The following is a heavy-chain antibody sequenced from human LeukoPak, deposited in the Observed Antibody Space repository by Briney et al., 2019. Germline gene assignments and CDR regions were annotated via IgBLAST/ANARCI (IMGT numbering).Heavy chain of an antibody. V-gene: IGHV3-23*01. D-gene: IGHD6-19*01. CDR3: AKDGPGAVAGPSFDY. J-gene: IGHJ4*02. CDR2: ISGSGGNT. Sequence: GGSLRLSCAASGFTFSSYAMSWVRQAPGKGLEWVSEISGSGGNTYYADSVKGRFTISRDNSKNTLYLQMNSLRAEDTAVYYCAKDGPGAVAGPSFDYWGQGTLVTVSS. CDR1: GFTFSSYA.